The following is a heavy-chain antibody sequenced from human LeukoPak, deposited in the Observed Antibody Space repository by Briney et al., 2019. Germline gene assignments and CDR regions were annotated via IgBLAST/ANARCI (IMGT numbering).Heavy chain of an antibody. Sequence: PSETLSLTCAVSGEPFSGYFWSWIRQSSGKGLEWIGEIHNSGTTNYNPSLNSRVTISEDTSKNQFYLNLSSVTAADTAVYYCARRYYYNLGSFPFDFWGQGTLVTLSS. V-gene: IGHV4-34*01. J-gene: IGHJ4*02. CDR3: ARRYYYNLGSFPFDF. CDR1: GEPFSGYF. CDR2: IHNSGTT. D-gene: IGHD3-10*01.